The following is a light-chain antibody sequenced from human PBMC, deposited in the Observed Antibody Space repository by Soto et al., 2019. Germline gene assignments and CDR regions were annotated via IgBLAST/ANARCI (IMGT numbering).Light chain of an antibody. CDR3: KSYDSSLSGYV. CDR1: SSNIGAPYD. CDR2: GNH. J-gene: IGLJ1*01. Sequence: QSVLTQPPSVSGAPGQTVIISCSGSSSNIGAPYDVNWYRQLPGTVPKLLIYGNHNRPSGVPDRFSGSKSGTSASLDITGIQAQDEADYHCKSYDSSLSGYVFGTGTKVTVL. V-gene: IGLV1-40*01.